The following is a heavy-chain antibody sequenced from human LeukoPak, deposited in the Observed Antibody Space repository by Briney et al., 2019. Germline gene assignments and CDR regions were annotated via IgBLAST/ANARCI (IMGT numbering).Heavy chain of an antibody. V-gene: IGHV4-59*01. CDR1: GDSINNNY. CDR3: ATCRDEFGDYGFTS. CDR2: IYDSVST. J-gene: IGHJ5*02. D-gene: IGHD4-17*01. Sequence: SETLSLTCTVSGDSINNNYWSWIRQPPGKGLEWIGYIYDSVSTKYNPSLKSRVTFSVDTSKNLFSLKLTSLTAAATAVYYCATCRDEFGDYGFTSWGQGTLVSVSS.